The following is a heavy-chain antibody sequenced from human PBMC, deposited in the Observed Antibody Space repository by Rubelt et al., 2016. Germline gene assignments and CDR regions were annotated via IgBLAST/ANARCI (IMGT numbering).Heavy chain of an antibody. CDR2: INSDGSST. J-gene: IGHJ6*02. D-gene: IGHD2-8*01. Sequence: VESGGGLVKPGGSLRLSCAASGFTFTKAWMNWVRQAPGKGLVWVSRINSDGSSTNYADSVKGRFTISRDNAKSTLYLQMNSLRAEDTAVYYCARDRYCTNGVCYFDMDVWGRGTTVAVSS. CDR3: ARDRYCTNGVCYFDMDV. CDR1: GFTFTKAW. V-gene: IGHV3-74*01.